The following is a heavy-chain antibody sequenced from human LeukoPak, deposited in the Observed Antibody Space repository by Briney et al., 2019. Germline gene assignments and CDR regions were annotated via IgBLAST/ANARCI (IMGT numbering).Heavy chain of an antibody. J-gene: IGHJ4*02. CDR1: GFTFSSYW. V-gene: IGHV3-74*01. D-gene: IGHD6-13*01. CDR3: ARPSGYSSSWYRY. CDR2: INSDGSST. Sequence: GGSLRLSCAASGFTFSSYWMHWVRQAPGRGLVWVSRINSDGSSTSYADSVKGRFTISRDNAKNTLYLQMNSLRAEDTAVYYCARPSGYSSSWYRYWGQGTLVTVSS.